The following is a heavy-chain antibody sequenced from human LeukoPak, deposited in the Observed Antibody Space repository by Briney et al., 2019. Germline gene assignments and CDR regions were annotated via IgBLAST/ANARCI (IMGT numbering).Heavy chain of an antibody. CDR1: GFTFSSFW. CDR3: ARDPEEWELLLDY. Sequence: AGGSLRLSCAASGFTFSSFWMGWVRQTPGKRLEWVANMNIDGSEKYYADSVKGRFSISRDNARNSVYLQMNSLRVDDTAVYYCARDPEEWELLLDYWGQGTLVTVSS. D-gene: IGHD1-26*01. V-gene: IGHV3-7*01. J-gene: IGHJ4*02. CDR2: MNIDGSEK.